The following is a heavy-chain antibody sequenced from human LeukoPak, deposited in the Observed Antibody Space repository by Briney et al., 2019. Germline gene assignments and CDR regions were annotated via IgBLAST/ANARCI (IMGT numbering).Heavy chain of an antibody. CDR2: ISSSGSNI. Sequence: PGGSLRLSCAASGFTFSSYEMNWVRQAPGKGLEWVAYISSSGSNIYYADSVKGRFTISRDNAKNSLYLQMNSLRAEDTAVYYCARDGSRDYYYDSSGSHGYWGQGTLVTVSS. CDR1: GFTFSSYE. V-gene: IGHV3-48*03. CDR3: ARDGSRDYYYDSSGSHGY. D-gene: IGHD3-22*01. J-gene: IGHJ4*02.